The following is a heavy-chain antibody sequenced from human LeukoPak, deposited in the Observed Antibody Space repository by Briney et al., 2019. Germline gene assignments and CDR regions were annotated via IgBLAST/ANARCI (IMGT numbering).Heavy chain of an antibody. Sequence: PSQTLSLTCTVSGGSISSGGYYWSWIRQHPGKGLEWIGYIYYSGSTYYNPSLKSRVTISVDTSKNQFSLKLSSVTAADTAVYYCARDFWSGYYGFDPWGQGTLVTVSS. CDR1: GGSISSGGYY. V-gene: IGHV4-30-4*08. CDR3: ARDFWSGYYGFDP. J-gene: IGHJ5*02. CDR2: IYYSGST. D-gene: IGHD3-3*01.